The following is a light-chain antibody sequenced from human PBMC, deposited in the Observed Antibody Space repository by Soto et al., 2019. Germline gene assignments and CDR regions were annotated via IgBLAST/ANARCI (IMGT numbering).Light chain of an antibody. CDR1: QSISSY. J-gene: IGKJ5*01. CDR2: AAS. V-gene: IGKV1-39*01. CDR3: QQTYSILGA. Sequence: SQAASPLSAKVGDRVTITCRASQSISSYLNWYQQKPGKAPKLLIYAASSLQSGVPSRFSGSGSGTEFTLTISSLQPEDFATHYCQQTYSILGAFGGGTRLEIK.